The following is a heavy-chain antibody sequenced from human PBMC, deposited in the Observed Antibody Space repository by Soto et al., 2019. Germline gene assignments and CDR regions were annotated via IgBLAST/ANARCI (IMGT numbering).Heavy chain of an antibody. J-gene: IGHJ4*02. Sequence: EVQLLESGGGLVQPRGSLRLSCAASGFTFSSYAMSWVRQAPGKGLEWVSAISGSGGSTYYADSVKGRFTISRDNSKNTLYLQMNSLRAEYTAVYYCAKDSYYYDSSGYYFPLYHFDYWGQGTLVTVSS. CDR2: ISGSGGST. V-gene: IGHV3-23*01. D-gene: IGHD3-22*01. CDR3: AKDSYYYDSSGYYFPLYHFDY. CDR1: GFTFSSYA.